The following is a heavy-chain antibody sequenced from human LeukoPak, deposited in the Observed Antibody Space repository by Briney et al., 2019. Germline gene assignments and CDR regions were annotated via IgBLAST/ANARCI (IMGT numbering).Heavy chain of an antibody. CDR1: GGSISSSSYY. J-gene: IGHJ4*02. D-gene: IGHD3-22*01. CDR2: IYYSGST. Sequence: SETLSLTCTVSGGSISSSSYYWGWIRQPPGKGPEWIGSIYYSGSTYYNPSLKSRVTISVDTSKNQFSLKLSSVTAADTAVYYCARDNHYYDSSGYRTFDYWGQGTLVTVSS. CDR3: ARDNHYYDSSGYRTFDY. V-gene: IGHV4-39*07.